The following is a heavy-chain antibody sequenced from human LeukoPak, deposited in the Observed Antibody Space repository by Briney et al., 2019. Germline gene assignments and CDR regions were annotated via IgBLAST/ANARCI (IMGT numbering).Heavy chain of an antibody. Sequence: ASVKVSCKASGYTFTSYDINWVRQATGQGLEWMGWMNPNSGNTGYAQKFQGRVTITRNTSISTAYMELSSLRSDDTAVYYCARASPNKVVVITSIDYWGQGTLVTVSS. CDR3: ARASPNKVVVITSIDY. D-gene: IGHD3-22*01. CDR2: MNPNSGNT. J-gene: IGHJ4*02. V-gene: IGHV1-8*03. CDR1: GYTFTSYD.